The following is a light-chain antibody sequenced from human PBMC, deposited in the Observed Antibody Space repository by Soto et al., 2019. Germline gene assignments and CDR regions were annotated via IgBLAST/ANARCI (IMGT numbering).Light chain of an antibody. CDR1: QSVSIY. CDR3: QHYNNWPSWT. CDR2: GAS. J-gene: IGKJ1*01. V-gene: IGKV3-15*01. Sequence: ETVMTQSAGTLGISQGEGAAVSCIAGQSVSIYLAWYQQKPGQAPRLLIYGASTRATGIPARFSGSGSGTEFTLTISSLQSEDFAVYYCQHYNNWPSWTFGQGTKV.